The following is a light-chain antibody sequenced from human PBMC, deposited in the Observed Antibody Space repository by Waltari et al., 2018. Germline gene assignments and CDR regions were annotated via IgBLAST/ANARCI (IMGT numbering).Light chain of an antibody. CDR1: QSLITY. CDR2: AAS. J-gene: IGKJ4*01. V-gene: IGKV3-11*01. Sequence: EIVLTQSPATLSLSPGRRATLSCRASQSLITYLAWYQQKPGQAPRLLIYAASNRATGIPARFSGSGSGTDFTLTISSLEPEDFAVYYCQQRYNWPVTFGGGTKVEIK. CDR3: QQRYNWPVT.